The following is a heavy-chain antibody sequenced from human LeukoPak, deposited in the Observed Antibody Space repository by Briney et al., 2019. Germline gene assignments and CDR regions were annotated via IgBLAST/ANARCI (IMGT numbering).Heavy chain of an antibody. J-gene: IGHJ3*02. D-gene: IGHD6-19*01. V-gene: IGHV4-59*12. CDR3: AKETTGYSSGYGAFDI. CDR2: IYYSGST. Sequence: SETLSLTCTVSGGSISGYYWSWIRQPPGKAPEWSGYIYYSGSTNYNPSLKSRVTISVDTSKHQFSLKLSSVTAADTALYYCAKETTGYSSGYGAFDIWGQGTMVTVSS. CDR1: GGSISGYY.